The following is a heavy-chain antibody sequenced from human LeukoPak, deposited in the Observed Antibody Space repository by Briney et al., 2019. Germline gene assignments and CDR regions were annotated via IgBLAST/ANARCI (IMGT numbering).Heavy chain of an antibody. V-gene: IGHV6-1*01. Sequence: SQTLSLTCAISGDSVSSNSAAWNWIRQSPSRGLEWLGRTYYRSKWYNDYAVSVKSRITINPDTSKNQFSLQLNSVTPEDTAVYYCARVYCSSTSCHVRDDAFDIWGQGTMVTVSS. CDR1: GDSVSSNSAA. CDR3: ARVYCSSTSCHVRDDAFDI. CDR2: TYYRSKWYN. J-gene: IGHJ3*02. D-gene: IGHD2-2*01.